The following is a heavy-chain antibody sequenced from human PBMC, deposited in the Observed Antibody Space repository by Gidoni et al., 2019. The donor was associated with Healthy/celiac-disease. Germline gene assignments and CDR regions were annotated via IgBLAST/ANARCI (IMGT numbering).Heavy chain of an antibody. CDR1: GYTFTSYA. D-gene: IGHD3-22*01. V-gene: IGHV1-3*01. CDR2: INAGNGNT. Sequence: QVQLVQSGAEVKKPGASVKVSCKAPGYTFTSYAMHWVRQAPGQRLEWMGWINAGNGNTKYSQKFQGRVTITRDTSASTAYMELSSLRSEDTAVYYCARAYYYDSSGYYFDYWGQGTLVTVSS. CDR3: ARAYYYDSSGYYFDY. J-gene: IGHJ4*02.